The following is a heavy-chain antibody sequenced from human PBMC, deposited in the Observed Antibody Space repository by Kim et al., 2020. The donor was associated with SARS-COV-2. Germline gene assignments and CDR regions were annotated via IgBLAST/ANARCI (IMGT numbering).Heavy chain of an antibody. Sequence: SITNYAASVRGRFTMSRDNAENTLYLQMNSLRAEDTAVYYCTRDLSVADDDWGQGTLVTVSS. V-gene: IGHV3-74*01. J-gene: IGHJ4*02. CDR2: SIT. CDR3: TRDLSVADDD.